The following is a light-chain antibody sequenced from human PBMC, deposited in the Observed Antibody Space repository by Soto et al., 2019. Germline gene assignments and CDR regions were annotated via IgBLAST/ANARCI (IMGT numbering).Light chain of an antibody. CDR3: QQYNNWWT. CDR2: GAS. CDR1: QSVSSN. J-gene: IGKJ1*01. V-gene: IGKV3-15*01. Sequence: EIVMTQSPATLSVSTGERDTLSCRASQSVSSNLAWYQQKPGQAPRLLISGASTRATGIPARFSGSGSGTEFTLTISSLQSEDFAVYYCQQYNNWWTFGQGTKVEIK.